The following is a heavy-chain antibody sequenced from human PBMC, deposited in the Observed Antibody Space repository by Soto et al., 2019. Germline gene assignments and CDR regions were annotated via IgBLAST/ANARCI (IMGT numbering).Heavy chain of an antibody. Sequence: QVQLVESGGGVVQPGRSLRLSCAASGFTFSSYGMHWVRQAPGKGLEWVAVISYDGSNKYYADSVTGRFTISRDNSKNPLYLQMNSLRAEDTAVYYCAKDELYCSGGSCPNWFDPWGQGTLVTVSS. J-gene: IGHJ5*02. CDR3: AKDELYCSGGSCPNWFDP. CDR1: GFTFSSYG. D-gene: IGHD2-15*01. CDR2: ISYDGSNK. V-gene: IGHV3-30*18.